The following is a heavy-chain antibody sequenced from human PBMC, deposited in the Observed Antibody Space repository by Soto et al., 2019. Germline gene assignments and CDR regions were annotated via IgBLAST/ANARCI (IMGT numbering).Heavy chain of an antibody. J-gene: IGHJ6*02. CDR3: ARAFRGGDYSWNYYYYGMDV. CDR1: GFTFNSYG. V-gene: IGHV3-33*01. D-gene: IGHD3-10*01. Sequence: QVQLVESGGGVVKPGRSLRLSCAASGFTFNSYGMHWVRQAPGKGLEWVAVIWFDGRNEYYADSVKGRFTISRDNSKNTLYLQINSLRGDDTAVYYCARAFRGGDYSWNYYYYGMDVWGQGTTVTVSS. CDR2: IWFDGRNE.